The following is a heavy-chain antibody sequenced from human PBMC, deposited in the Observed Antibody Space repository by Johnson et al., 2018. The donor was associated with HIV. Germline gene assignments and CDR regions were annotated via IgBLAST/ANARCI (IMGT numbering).Heavy chain of an antibody. CDR3: AKDRRQGGSNPEAFDL. J-gene: IGHJ3*01. D-gene: IGHD1-26*01. CDR1: GFTFSTYG. Sequence: QVQLVESGGGVVQPGGSLRLSCAASGFTFSTYGVHWVRQAPGKGLEWVSFIRFDVSDKYYADFVKGRFTVSRDNSKNTMYLEMNSLRSEDTDVYYCAKDRRQGGSNPEAFDLWGQGTMVTVSS. CDR2: IRFDVSDK. V-gene: IGHV3-30*02.